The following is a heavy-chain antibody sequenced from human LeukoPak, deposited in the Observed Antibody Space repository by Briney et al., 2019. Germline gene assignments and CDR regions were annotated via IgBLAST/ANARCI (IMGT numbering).Heavy chain of an antibody. Sequence: SETLSLTCTVSGGSISSYYWSWIRQPPGKGLEWFGYIYYSGSTNYNPSLKSRVTISVDTSKNQFSLKLSSVTAADTAVYYCARAPSYYDFWSGYLYYFDYWGQGTLVTVSS. V-gene: IGHV4-59*01. CDR3: ARAPSYYDFWSGYLYYFDY. CDR1: GGSISSYY. CDR2: IYYSGST. J-gene: IGHJ4*02. D-gene: IGHD3-3*01.